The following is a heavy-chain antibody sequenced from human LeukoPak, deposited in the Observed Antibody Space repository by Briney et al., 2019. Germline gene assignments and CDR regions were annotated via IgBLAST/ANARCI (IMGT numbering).Heavy chain of an antibody. V-gene: IGHV4-31*03. Sequence: SETLSLTCTVSGGSISSSNYYWTWIRQHPGKGLEWIGFIYYSGSTFYNPSLKSRVTISVDTSKNQFSLKLTSVTAADTAVYYCARAPLYGGHADWFDPWGQGTLVTVSS. CDR2: IYYSGST. CDR1: GGSISSSNYY. J-gene: IGHJ5*02. CDR3: ARAPLYGGHADWFDP. D-gene: IGHD4-23*01.